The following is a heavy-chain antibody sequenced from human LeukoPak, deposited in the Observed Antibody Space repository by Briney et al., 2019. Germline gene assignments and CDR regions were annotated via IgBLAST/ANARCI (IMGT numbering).Heavy chain of an antibody. CDR1: GYTFTSYD. D-gene: IGHD5-12*01. CDR2: MNPNSGNT. CDR3: ARDIVATISDFDY. Sequence: ASVKVSCKASGYTFTSYDINWVRQATGQGLEWMGWMNPNSGNTGYAQKFQGRVTITRNTSISTAYMELSSLRSEDTAVYYCARDIVATISDFDYWGQGTLVTVSS. J-gene: IGHJ4*02. V-gene: IGHV1-8*03.